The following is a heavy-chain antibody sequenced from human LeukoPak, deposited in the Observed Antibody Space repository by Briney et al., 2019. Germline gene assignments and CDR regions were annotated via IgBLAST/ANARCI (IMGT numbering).Heavy chain of an antibody. D-gene: IGHD3-22*01. V-gene: IGHV1-69*13. Sequence: GASVKVSCKASGGTFSSYAISWVRQAPGQGLEWMGGIIPIFGTANYAQKFQGRVTITADESTSTAYMVLSSLRSEDTAVYYCAREAYDSSGYRNYYFDYWGQGTLVTVSS. CDR3: AREAYDSSGYRNYYFDY. CDR2: IIPIFGTA. J-gene: IGHJ4*02. CDR1: GGTFSSYA.